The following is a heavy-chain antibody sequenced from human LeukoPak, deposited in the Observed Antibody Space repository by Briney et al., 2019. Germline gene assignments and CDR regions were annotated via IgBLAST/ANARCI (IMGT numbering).Heavy chain of an antibody. Sequence: SETLSLTCDVYGGSISGYYWRWIRQPPGKGLEWIGEINHSGSTNYNPSLKSRVTISLDTSENQFSLRLTSVTAADTATYYCARGFPAAGGYFYGSGSYPPRGMDVWGQGTTATVSS. D-gene: IGHD3-10*01. CDR3: ARGFPAAGGYFYGSGSYPPRGMDV. CDR1: GGSISGYY. CDR2: INHSGST. V-gene: IGHV4-34*01. J-gene: IGHJ6*02.